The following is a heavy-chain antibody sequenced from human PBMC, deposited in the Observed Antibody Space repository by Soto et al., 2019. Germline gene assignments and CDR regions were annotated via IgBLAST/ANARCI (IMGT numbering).Heavy chain of an antibody. D-gene: IGHD3-9*01. CDR3: ARSPLTGYFIDAFDI. V-gene: IGHV4-34*01. CDR1: GSSFSGHY. J-gene: IGHJ3*02. CDR2: INHSGST. Sequence: SVTLSLTCAVNGSSFSGHYWSWIRQPPGKGLEWIGEINHSGSTNYNPSLKSRVTISVDTSKNQFSLKLSSVTAADTAVYYCARSPLTGYFIDAFDIWGQGTMVT.